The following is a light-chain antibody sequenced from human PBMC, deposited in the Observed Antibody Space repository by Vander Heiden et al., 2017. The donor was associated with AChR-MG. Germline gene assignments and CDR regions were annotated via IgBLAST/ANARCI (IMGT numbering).Light chain of an antibody. CDR2: GGT. Sequence: QSVLTQPPSVSGAPGQRVTISCTGSSSNIGVGYDVPWYQQLPGTAPKLLISGGTERPPGVPDRFSASQSGTSAPMAITWLQAEDEADYYCQSYDNSLSGWVFGGGTKLTVL. V-gene: IGLV1-40*01. CDR1: SSNIGVGYD. J-gene: IGLJ3*02. CDR3: QSYDNSLSGWV.